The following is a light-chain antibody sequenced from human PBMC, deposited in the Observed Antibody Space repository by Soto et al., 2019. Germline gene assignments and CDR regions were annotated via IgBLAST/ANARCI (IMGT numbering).Light chain of an antibody. J-gene: IGKJ1*01. V-gene: IGKV3-20*01. Sequence: DIVLTQSPGTLSLSPGERATLSCWASQSVSSGYLAWYQQNLGQAPRLLIYGASSRAAGIPDRFSGSGFGTDFTLTCSRLEPEDFAVYYCQHYGSSPWTFGQGTKVEIK. CDR2: GAS. CDR3: QHYGSSPWT. CDR1: QSVSSGY.